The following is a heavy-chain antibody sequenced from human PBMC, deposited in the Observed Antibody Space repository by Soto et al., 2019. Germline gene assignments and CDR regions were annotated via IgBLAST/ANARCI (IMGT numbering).Heavy chain of an antibody. J-gene: IGHJ5*02. V-gene: IGHV5-10-1*01. Sequence: GESLKISCKVSGYSFSSFWITWVRQMPGKGLEWMGRIDPSDSYANYSPSFQGHVTFSADKSIDTAYLQWSSLKASDTAMYYCGRVRVDKAEGWFDPWGQGTLVTVSS. CDR3: GRVRVDKAEGWFDP. CDR2: IDPSDSYA. D-gene: IGHD5-18*01. CDR1: GYSFSSFW.